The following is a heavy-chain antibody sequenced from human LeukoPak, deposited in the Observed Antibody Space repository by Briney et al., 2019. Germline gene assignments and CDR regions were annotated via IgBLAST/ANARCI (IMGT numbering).Heavy chain of an antibody. J-gene: IGHJ4*02. CDR2: IFYSGST. CDR3: ARGTTIAVAQGGFDY. Sequence: SETLSLTCTVSGDSISSSSYYWGWIRQPPGKGLEWIGSIFYSGSTYYNPSLKSRVTISVDTSKNQFSLKLSSVTAADTAVYYCARGTTIAVAQGGFDYWGQGTLVTVSS. V-gene: IGHV4-39*01. CDR1: GDSISSSSYY. D-gene: IGHD6-19*01.